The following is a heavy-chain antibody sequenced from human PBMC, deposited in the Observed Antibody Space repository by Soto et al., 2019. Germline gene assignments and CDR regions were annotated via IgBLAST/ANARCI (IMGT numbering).Heavy chain of an antibody. Sequence: GGSLRLSCAASGFTFSSYSMNWVRQAPGKGLEWVSSISSSSSYIYYADSVKGRFTISRDNAKNSLYLQMNSLRAEDTAVYYCARDPLTFGGVIEDDAFDIWGQGTMVTVSS. J-gene: IGHJ3*02. D-gene: IGHD3-16*02. CDR3: ARDPLTFGGVIEDDAFDI. CDR1: GFTFSSYS. CDR2: ISSSSSYI. V-gene: IGHV3-21*01.